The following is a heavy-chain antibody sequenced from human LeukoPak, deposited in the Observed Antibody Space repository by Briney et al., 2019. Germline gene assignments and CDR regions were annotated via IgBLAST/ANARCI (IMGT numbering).Heavy chain of an antibody. D-gene: IGHD2-2*02. J-gene: IGHJ3*02. CDR1: GFTFSSYW. Sequence: PGGSLRLSCAASGFTFSSYWMHWVRQAPGKGLVWVSRINTDGSFTNYADSVKGRFTVSRDNARNTLYLQMNSLRDEDTAVYYCARDQGGAYCSTTTCYTGMAFDIWGQGTMVTVFS. V-gene: IGHV3-74*01. CDR3: ARDQGGAYCSTTTCYTGMAFDI. CDR2: INTDGSFT.